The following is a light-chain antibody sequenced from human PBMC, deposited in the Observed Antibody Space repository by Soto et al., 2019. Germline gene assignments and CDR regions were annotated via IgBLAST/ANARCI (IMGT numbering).Light chain of an antibody. V-gene: IGKV3-20*01. CDR2: DVS. CDR1: HSVSSNY. CDR3: QQYGISPT. Sequence: DIVLTQSPATLSLSPGDRATLSCRSSHSVSSNYLAWYQQKPDHAPRLLIYDVSSRATGIPAGFRGSASGTDFALTISRLERVDFAVYYCQQYGISPTFGQGTKVEIK. J-gene: IGKJ1*01.